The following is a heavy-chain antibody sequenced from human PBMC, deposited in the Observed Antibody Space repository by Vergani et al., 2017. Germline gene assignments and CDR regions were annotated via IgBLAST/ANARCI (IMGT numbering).Heavy chain of an antibody. J-gene: IGHJ4*02. V-gene: IGHV4-39*01. D-gene: IGHD6-19*01. Sequence: QLQLQESGPGLVKPSETLSLTCTVSGGSISSSSYYWGWIRQPPGKGLEWIGSIYYSGSTYYNQSLKSRVTISVDTSKNQFSRKLSSVTAADTAVYYCARLTAVAASYFDYWGQGTLVT. CDR2: IYYSGST. CDR3: ARLTAVAASYFDY. CDR1: GGSISSSSYY.